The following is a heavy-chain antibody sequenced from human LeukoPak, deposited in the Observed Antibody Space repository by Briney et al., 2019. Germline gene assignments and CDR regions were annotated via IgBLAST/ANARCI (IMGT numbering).Heavy chain of an antibody. CDR3: ARDGYCSGGSCYPYYFDY. V-gene: IGHV1-2*02. J-gene: IGHJ4*02. D-gene: IGHD2-15*01. CDR2: INPNSGGT. Sequence: ASVKVSCKASGYTFTGYYMHWVRQAPGQGLEWMGWINPNSGGTNYAQKFQGRVTMTRDTSISTAYMELSRLRSDDTAVYYCARDGYCSGGSCYPYYFDYWGQGTLVTVSS. CDR1: GYTFTGYY.